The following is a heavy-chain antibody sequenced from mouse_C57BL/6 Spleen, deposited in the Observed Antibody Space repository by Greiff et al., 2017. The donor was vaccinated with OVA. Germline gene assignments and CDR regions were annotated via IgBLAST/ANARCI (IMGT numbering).Heavy chain of an antibody. D-gene: IGHD2-4*01. J-gene: IGHJ4*01. CDR3: ARGGYDYDGDYYAMDY. CDR1: GYTFTSYW. Sequence: QVQLQQPGAELVKPGASVKLSCKASGYTFTSYWITWVKQRPGQGLEWIGDIYPGSGSTNYNEKFKSKATLTVDTSSSTAYMQLSSLTSEDSAVYDGARGGYDYDGDYYAMDYWGQGTSVTVSS. CDR2: IYPGSGST. V-gene: IGHV1-55*01.